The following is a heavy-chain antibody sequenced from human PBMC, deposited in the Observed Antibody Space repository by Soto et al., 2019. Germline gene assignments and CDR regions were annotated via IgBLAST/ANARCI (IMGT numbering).Heavy chain of an antibody. CDR1: GFIFSDYA. CDR3: AKVAGGLGYFDL. D-gene: IGHD3-16*01. Sequence: GGSLRLSCVASGFIFSDYAMTWVRQAPGKGLQWVATISASGGNIEYADSLKGRFTISRDNSKNSVYLQLSGLTADDTAVRYCAKVAGGLGYFDLWGRGTLVTVSS. J-gene: IGHJ2*01. V-gene: IGHV3-23*01. CDR2: ISASGGNI.